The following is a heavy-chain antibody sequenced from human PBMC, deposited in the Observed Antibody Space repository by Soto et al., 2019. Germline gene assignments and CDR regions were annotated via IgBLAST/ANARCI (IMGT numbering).Heavy chain of an antibody. V-gene: IGHV3-11*01. CDR3: ASHYDMWSGYLSPVDY. Sequence: QVQLVESGGDLVKPGGSLRLSCAASGYTFSDYYMSWIRQAPGKGLEWISYIDTSGTKIYYADSVKGRVTITRDNAKNSLYLEMNSLRDDDTAVYYCASHYDMWSGYLSPVDYWGQGTLVTVSS. CDR2: IDTSGTKI. J-gene: IGHJ4*02. D-gene: IGHD3-3*01. CDR1: GYTFSDYY.